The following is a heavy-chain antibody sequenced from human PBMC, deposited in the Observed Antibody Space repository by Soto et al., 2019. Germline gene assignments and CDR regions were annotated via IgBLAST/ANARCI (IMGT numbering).Heavy chain of an antibody. CDR1: GYSFTGYW. Sequence: PRESLEISCGGSGYSFTGYWIGWVRQMPGKGLEWMGIIYPGDSDTRYSPPFQGQVTIPADKSISTAYLQWSSLKASDTAMYYCARKGIAVAGPGDHHGMDVWGQGTTVTVSS. J-gene: IGHJ6*02. D-gene: IGHD6-19*01. V-gene: IGHV5-51*01. CDR3: ARKGIAVAGPGDHHGMDV. CDR2: IYPGDSDT.